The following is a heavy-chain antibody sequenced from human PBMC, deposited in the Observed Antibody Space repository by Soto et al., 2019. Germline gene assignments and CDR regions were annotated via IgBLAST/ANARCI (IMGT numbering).Heavy chain of an antibody. D-gene: IGHD6-13*01. V-gene: IGHV3-30-3*01. CDR3: ARGGAYCASSSCFPAFDY. CDR2: ISYTGNNK. Sequence: PGGSLRLSCAASGFTFSTYAMHWVRQAPGKGLEWLSVISYTGNNKNYIDSVKGRFTISRDNSKSTLYLQLSSLRIEDTAVYYCARGGAYCASSSCFPAFDYWGQGSLVTVSS. CDR1: GFTFSTYA. J-gene: IGHJ4*02.